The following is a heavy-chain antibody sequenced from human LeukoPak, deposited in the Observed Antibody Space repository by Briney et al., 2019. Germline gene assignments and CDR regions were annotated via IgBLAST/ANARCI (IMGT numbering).Heavy chain of an antibody. CDR2: IYPGDSDT. D-gene: IGHD4-23*01. CDR1: GYSFTSYW. J-gene: IGHJ5*02. Sequence: GESLKISCKGSGYSFTSYWIGWVRQMPGKGLEWMGIIYPGDSDTRYSPSFQGQVTISADKSISTAYLQWSSLKASDTAMYYCARKDYGGNSRNNWLDPWGQGTLVTVSS. V-gene: IGHV5-51*01. CDR3: ARKDYGGNSRNNWLDP.